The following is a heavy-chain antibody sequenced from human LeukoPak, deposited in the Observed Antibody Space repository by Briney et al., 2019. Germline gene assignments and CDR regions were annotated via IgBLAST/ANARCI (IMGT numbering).Heavy chain of an antibody. Sequence: GGSLRLSCAASGFTFSSYSMNWVRQAPGKGLEWVSSISSSSSYIYYADSAKGRFTISRDNAKNSLYLQMNSLRAEDTAVYYCARDETILWFDYWGQGTLVTVSS. CDR1: GFTFSSYS. J-gene: IGHJ5*01. CDR3: ARDETILWFDY. CDR2: ISSSSSYI. V-gene: IGHV3-21*01. D-gene: IGHD3-9*01.